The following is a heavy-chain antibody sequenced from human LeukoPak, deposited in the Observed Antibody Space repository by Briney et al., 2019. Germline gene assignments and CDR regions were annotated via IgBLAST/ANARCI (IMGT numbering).Heavy chain of an antibody. Sequence: GGSLRLSCTASGFTFSDYGVNWLRQAPGKGLEWVAFIRSKPYGGTTECAASVKGRFSISRDDSTSIVYLRMNSLKTEDTALYYCSRTRISGIDGFDIWGQGTMVTVSS. V-gene: IGHV3-49*03. CDR2: IRSKPYGGTT. J-gene: IGHJ3*02. CDR1: GFTFSDYG. CDR3: SRTRISGIDGFDI. D-gene: IGHD2-15*01.